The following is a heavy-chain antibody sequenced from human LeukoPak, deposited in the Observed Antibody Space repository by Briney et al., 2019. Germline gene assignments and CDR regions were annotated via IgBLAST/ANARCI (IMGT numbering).Heavy chain of an antibody. J-gene: IGHJ1*01. V-gene: IGHV3-23*01. Sequence: SGGSLRLSCAASGFTFSNYAMSWVRQAPGKGLEWVSGLSGSGGSTYYADSVKGRFTISRDNSKNTLYMQMNSLRAEDTAVYYCARGGTLEYFQHWGQGTLVTVSS. CDR1: GFTFSNYA. CDR2: LSGSGGST. CDR3: ARGGTLEYFQH.